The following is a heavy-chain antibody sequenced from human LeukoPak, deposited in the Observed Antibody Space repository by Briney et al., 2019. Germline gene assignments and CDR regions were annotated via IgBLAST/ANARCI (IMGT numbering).Heavy chain of an antibody. J-gene: IGHJ4*02. CDR2: INPSGGST. CDR1: GYTFTNYY. V-gene: IGHV1-46*01. CDR3: ARGSVRFGLFDY. Sequence: ASVKVSCKASGYTFTNYYMHWVRQAPGQGLEWMGMINPSGGSTTYAQKFQGRVTITADKSTSTAYMELSSLRSEDTAVYYCARGSVRFGLFDYWGQGTLVTVSS. D-gene: IGHD3-3*01.